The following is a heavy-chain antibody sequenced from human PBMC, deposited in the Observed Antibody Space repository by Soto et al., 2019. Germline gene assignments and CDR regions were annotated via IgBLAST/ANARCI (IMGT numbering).Heavy chain of an antibody. CDR3: ASDRHYPSGGTNWFDP. CDR2: INPYNGNT. D-gene: IGHD3-10*01. V-gene: IGHV1-18*01. J-gene: IGHJ5*02. Sequence: QVQLVQSGAEVKKPGASVKVSCKASGYTFTIYYISWVRQAPGQGLEWMGWINPYNGNTNYAQKFQGRVTMTTDTSTSTAYMELRSLRSDDTAVYYCASDRHYPSGGTNWFDPWGQGTLVIVSS. CDR1: GYTFTIYY.